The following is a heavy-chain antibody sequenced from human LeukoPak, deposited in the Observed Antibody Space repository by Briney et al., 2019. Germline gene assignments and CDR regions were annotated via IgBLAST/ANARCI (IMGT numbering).Heavy chain of an antibody. D-gene: IGHD4-17*01. CDR2: IIPILGIA. Sequence: SVKVSCKASGGTFSSYAISWVRQAPGQGLEWMGRIIPILGIANYAQKFQGRGTITADKSTSTAYMELSSLRSEDTAVYYCARGNDYGALLDYWGQGTLVTVSS. V-gene: IGHV1-69*04. CDR1: GGTFSSYA. J-gene: IGHJ4*02. CDR3: ARGNDYGALLDY.